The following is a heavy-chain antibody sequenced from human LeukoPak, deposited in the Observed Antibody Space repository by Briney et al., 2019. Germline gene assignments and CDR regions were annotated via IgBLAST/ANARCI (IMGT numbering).Heavy chain of an antibody. CDR2: MNPNSGNT. CDR3: ARDTEPGIAVAGTSY. CDR1: GYTFTSYD. V-gene: IGHV1-8*02. D-gene: IGHD6-19*01. J-gene: IGHJ4*02. Sequence: ASVKVSCKASGYTFTSYDINWVRQATGQGLEWMGWMNPNSGNTGYAQKFQGRVTMTTDTSTSTAYMELRSLRSDDTAVYYCARDTEPGIAVAGTSYWGQGTLVTVSS.